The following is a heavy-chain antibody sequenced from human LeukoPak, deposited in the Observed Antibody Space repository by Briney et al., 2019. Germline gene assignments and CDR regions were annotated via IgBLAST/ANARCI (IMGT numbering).Heavy chain of an antibody. CDR2: INEDGSER. Sequence: GSLRLSCVASGFRFSIYWMSWVRQAPGKGLEWVAAINEDGSERNYVDSVKGRFTISRDNAKNSLFLQMNSLGAEDTAVYYCAREERDTISRFDPWGQGTLVTVSS. J-gene: IGHJ5*02. D-gene: IGHD5-24*01. CDR1: GFRFSIYW. CDR3: AREERDTISRFDP. V-gene: IGHV3-7*01.